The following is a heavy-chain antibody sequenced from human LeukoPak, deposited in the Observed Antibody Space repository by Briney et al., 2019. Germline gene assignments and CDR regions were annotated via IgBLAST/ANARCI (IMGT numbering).Heavy chain of an antibody. CDR3: ARATVTRFWYFDL. J-gene: IGHJ2*01. Sequence: PSETLSPTCTVSGGSISSYYWSWIRQPPGKGLEWIGYIYYSGSTNYNPSLKSRVTISVDTSKNQFSLKLSSVTAADTAVYYCARATVTRFWYFDLWGRGTLVTVSS. V-gene: IGHV4-59*01. D-gene: IGHD4-17*01. CDR1: GGSISSYY. CDR2: IYYSGST.